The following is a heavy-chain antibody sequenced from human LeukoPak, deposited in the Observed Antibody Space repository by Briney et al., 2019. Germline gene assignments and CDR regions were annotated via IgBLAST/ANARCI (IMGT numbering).Heavy chain of an antibody. V-gene: IGHV3-66*01. D-gene: IGHD1-7*01. J-gene: IGHJ6*03. CDR3: AKAHNWNYGYYYYYMDV. CDR2: IYSGGST. Sequence: GGSLRLSCAASGFTVSSNYMSWVRQAPGKGLEWVSVIYSGGSTYYADSVKGRFTISRDNSKNTLYLQMNSLRAEDTAVYYCAKAHNWNYGYYYYYMDVWGKGTTVTVSS. CDR1: GFTVSSNY.